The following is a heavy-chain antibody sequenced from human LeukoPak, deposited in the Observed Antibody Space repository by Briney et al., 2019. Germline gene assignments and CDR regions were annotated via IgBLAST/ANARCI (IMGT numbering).Heavy chain of an antibody. CDR3: ARDLGSLGATLQWFDY. Sequence: GGSLRLSCAASGFTFSSYAMHWVRQAPGKGLEWVAVISYDGSNKYYADSVKGRFTISRDNSKNTLYLQVNSLRAEDTAVYYCARDLGSLGATLQWFDYWGQGTLVTVSS. CDR2: ISYDGSNK. D-gene: IGHD1-26*01. J-gene: IGHJ4*02. V-gene: IGHV3-30*04. CDR1: GFTFSSYA.